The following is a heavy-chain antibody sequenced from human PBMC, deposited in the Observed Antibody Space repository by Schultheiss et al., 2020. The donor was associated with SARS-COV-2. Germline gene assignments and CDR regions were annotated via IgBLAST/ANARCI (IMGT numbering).Heavy chain of an antibody. V-gene: IGHV3-66*01. D-gene: IGHD2-2*02. CDR3: ARGLGGHCSSTSCHIGPYYYYGMDV. CDR1: GFTVSSNY. J-gene: IGHJ6*02. CDR2: IYSGGST. Sequence: GESLKISCAVSGFTVSSNYMSWVRQAPGKGLDWVSVIYSGGSTYYADSVKGRFTISRDNSKNTLYLQMNSLRAEDTAVYYCARGLGGHCSSTSCHIGPYYYYGMDVWGQGTTVTVSS.